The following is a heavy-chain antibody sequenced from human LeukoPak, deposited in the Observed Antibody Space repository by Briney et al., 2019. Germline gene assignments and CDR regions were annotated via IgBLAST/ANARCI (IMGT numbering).Heavy chain of an antibody. V-gene: IGHV3-30-3*01. CDR3: ARDPIQGAPDYFDY. Sequence: GTSLRFSCAASGFTFSSYAMHWVRQAPGKGPEWVAVISHDGDTKYYADSVKGRFTISRDNSKNTLYLQMGSLRVEDTAMFYCARDPIQGAPDYFDYWGQGTLVTVSS. CDR2: ISHDGDTK. D-gene: IGHD2-2*01. CDR1: GFTFSSYA. J-gene: IGHJ4*02.